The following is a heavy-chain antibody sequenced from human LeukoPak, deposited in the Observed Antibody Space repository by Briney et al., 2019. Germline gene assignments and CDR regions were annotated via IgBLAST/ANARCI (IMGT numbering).Heavy chain of an antibody. CDR2: IYYSGST. CDR1: GGSISSYY. CDR3: ARGGWSYYYMDV. D-gene: IGHD2-15*01. J-gene: IGHJ6*03. Sequence: AGSLSLTCAVSGGSISSYYWSWIRQPPGKGLEWIGYIYYSGSTNYNPSLKSRVTISVATSKNQFSLKLSSVTAADTAVYYCARGGWSYYYMDVWGKGTTVTVSS. V-gene: IGHV4-59*01.